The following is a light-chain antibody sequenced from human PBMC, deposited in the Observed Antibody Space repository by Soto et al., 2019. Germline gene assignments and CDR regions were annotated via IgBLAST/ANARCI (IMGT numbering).Light chain of an antibody. CDR1: SSDVGGYNY. CDR2: DVS. V-gene: IGLV2-14*03. J-gene: IGLJ1*01. CDR3: SSYTTGNTRQIV. Sequence: QSVLTQPAAVSGSPGQSITISCTGTSSDVGGYNYVSWYQHHPGKAPKLIIYDVSNRPSGVSNRFSGSKSGNTASLTISGLQPEAGADYYCSSYTTGNTRQIVFGIGPKVT.